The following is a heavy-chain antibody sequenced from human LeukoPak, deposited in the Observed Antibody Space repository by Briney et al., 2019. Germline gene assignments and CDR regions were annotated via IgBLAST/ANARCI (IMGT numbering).Heavy chain of an antibody. CDR1: GGTFSSYA. CDR3: ARDDLDDILTGYSYGMDV. Sequence: SVKVSCKASGGTFSSYAISWVRQAPGQGLEWMGGIIPIFGTANYAQKFQGRVTITADESTSTAYMELSSLRSEDTALYYCARDDLDDILTGYSYGMDVWGQGTTVTVSS. D-gene: IGHD3-9*01. J-gene: IGHJ6*02. V-gene: IGHV1-69*13. CDR2: IIPIFGTA.